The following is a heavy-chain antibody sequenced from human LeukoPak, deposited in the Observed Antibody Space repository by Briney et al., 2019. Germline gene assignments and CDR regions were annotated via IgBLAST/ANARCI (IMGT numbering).Heavy chain of an antibody. J-gene: IGHJ4*02. V-gene: IGHV3-21*01. CDR3: ARDSGTSYSSGWYDY. CDR2: ISSSSGYI. CDR1: GFTFSSYG. D-gene: IGHD6-19*01. Sequence: GGSLRLSCAASGFTFSSYGMHWVRQAPGKGLEWVSSISSSSGYIYYADSVKGRFTISRDNAKNSLYLQMNSLRAEDTAVYYCARDSGTSYSSGWYDYWGQGTLVTVSS.